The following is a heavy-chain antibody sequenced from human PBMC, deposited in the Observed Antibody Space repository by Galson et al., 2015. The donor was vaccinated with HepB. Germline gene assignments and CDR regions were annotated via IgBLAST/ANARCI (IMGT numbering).Heavy chain of an antibody. CDR2: ISAYNGNT. J-gene: IGHJ4*02. CDR3: ARGSHYDFWSGHTLSH. V-gene: IGHV1-18*04. CDR1: GYTLSSFD. D-gene: IGHD3-3*01. Sequence: SVKVSCKASGYTLSSFDISWVRQAPGQGLEWMGWISAYNGNTKNAQRVQGRVTMTTDTSTNMAYMELRSLRSDDTAVYYCARGSHYDFWSGHTLSHWGQGTLVTVSS.